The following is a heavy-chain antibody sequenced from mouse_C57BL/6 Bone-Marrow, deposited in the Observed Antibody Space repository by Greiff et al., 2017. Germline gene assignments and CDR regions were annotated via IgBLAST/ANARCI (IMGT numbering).Heavy chain of an antibody. J-gene: IGHJ4*01. CDR2: IDPSDSET. D-gene: IGHD1-1*01. Sequence: QVQLQQPGAELVRPGSSVKLSCKASGYTFTSYWMHWVKQRPIQGLEWIGNIDPSDSETHYNQKFKDKATLTVDKSSSTAYMQLSSLTSEDSAVYYCARPSVVAHYAMDYWGQGTSVTVSS. CDR1: GYTFTSYW. V-gene: IGHV1-52*01. CDR3: ARPSVVAHYAMDY.